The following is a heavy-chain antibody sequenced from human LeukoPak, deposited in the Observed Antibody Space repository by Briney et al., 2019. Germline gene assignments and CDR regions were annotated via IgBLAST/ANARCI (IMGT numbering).Heavy chain of an antibody. Sequence: PGGSLRLSCAASGFTFSSYAMIRVRQTPGKGLEWVSGITGSGSTTYYADSVKGRFTISRDNSKNTVFLQMNSLRAEDTAVYYCVKSRYTYSSSGDYWGQGTLVTVSS. CDR1: GFTFSSYA. CDR3: VKSRYTYSSSGDY. D-gene: IGHD3-10*01. V-gene: IGHV3-23*01. J-gene: IGHJ4*02. CDR2: ITGSGSTT.